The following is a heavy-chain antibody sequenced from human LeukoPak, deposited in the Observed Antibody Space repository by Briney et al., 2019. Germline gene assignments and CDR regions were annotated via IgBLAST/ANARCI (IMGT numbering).Heavy chain of an antibody. V-gene: IGHV1-8*01. CDR2: MNPNSGNT. J-gene: IGHJ2*01. CDR1: GYTFTSYD. CDR3: ASADTPSGSYPPENFDL. D-gene: IGHD3-10*01. Sequence: ASVKVSCKASGYTFTSYDINWVRQATGQGLEWMGWMNPNSGNTGYAQKFQGRVTMTRNTSISTAYLQWSSLKASDTAMYYCASADTPSGSYPPENFDLWGRGTLVTVSS.